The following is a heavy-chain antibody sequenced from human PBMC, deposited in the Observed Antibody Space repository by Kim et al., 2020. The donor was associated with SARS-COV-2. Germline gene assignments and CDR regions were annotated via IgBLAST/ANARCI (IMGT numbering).Heavy chain of an antibody. Sequence: PALKSPVTISVDTAKNQFSLKLSSVTAADTAVYYCARARTTVTTANWFDPWGQGTLVTVSS. J-gene: IGHJ5*02. V-gene: IGHV4-34*01. D-gene: IGHD4-17*01. CDR3: ARARTTVTTANWFDP.